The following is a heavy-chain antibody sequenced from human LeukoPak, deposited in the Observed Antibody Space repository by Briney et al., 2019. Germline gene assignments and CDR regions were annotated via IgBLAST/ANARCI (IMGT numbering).Heavy chain of an antibody. D-gene: IGHD5-18*01. Sequence: SETLSLTCTVSGGSISSSSYYWGWIRQPPGKGLEWIGSIYYSGSTYYNPSLKSRVTISVDTSKNQFSLKLSSVTAADTAVYYCARVVYSYGARRFDIWGQGTMVTVSS. V-gene: IGHV4-39*07. CDR1: GGSISSSSYY. CDR3: ARVVYSYGARRFDI. CDR2: IYYSGST. J-gene: IGHJ3*02.